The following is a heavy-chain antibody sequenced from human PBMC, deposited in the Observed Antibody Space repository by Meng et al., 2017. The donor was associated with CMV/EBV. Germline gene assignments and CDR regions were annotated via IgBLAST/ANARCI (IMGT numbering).Heavy chain of an antibody. CDR1: GFTFSSYW. CDR2: INSDGSST. J-gene: IGHJ4*02. Sequence: EVSRVESGGGLVPPGGSLRLSCAASGFTFSSYWMHWVRQAPGKGLVWVSRINSDGSSTSYADSMKGQFTISRDNAKNTLYLQMNSLRAEDTAVYYCARGPTMPQLVLRYWGQGTLVTVSS. D-gene: IGHD6-6*01. V-gene: IGHV3/OR16-13*01. CDR3: ARGPTMPQLVLRY.